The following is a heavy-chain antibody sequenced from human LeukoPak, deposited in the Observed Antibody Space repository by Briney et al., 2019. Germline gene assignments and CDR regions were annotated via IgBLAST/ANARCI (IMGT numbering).Heavy chain of an antibody. V-gene: IGHV3-48*04. CDR1: GFPFSDYS. Sequence: GGSLRLSCTASGFPFSDYSMNWVRQAPGKGLEWISYIGISSGNTKCADSVKGRFTISADNTKNSLYLQMNSLRVEDTAVYYCARDHNYAFDNWGQGTLVSVSS. J-gene: IGHJ4*02. D-gene: IGHD1-1*01. CDR3: ARDHNYAFDN. CDR2: IGISSGNT.